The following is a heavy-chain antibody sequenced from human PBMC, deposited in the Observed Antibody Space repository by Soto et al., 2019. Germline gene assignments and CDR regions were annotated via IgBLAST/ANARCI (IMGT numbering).Heavy chain of an antibody. CDR1: GFTFSNYG. CDR3: AKDKRRFLEWVPFGYYYYGMDV. CDR2: ISYDGSNK. V-gene: IGHV3-30*18. D-gene: IGHD3-3*01. Sequence: SLRLSCAASGFTFSNYGMHWVRQAPGKGLEWVAVISYDGSNKYYVDSVKGRFTISRDNSKNTLYLQINSLRAEDTAVYYCAKDKRRFLEWVPFGYYYYGMDVWGQGTTVTVSS. J-gene: IGHJ6*02.